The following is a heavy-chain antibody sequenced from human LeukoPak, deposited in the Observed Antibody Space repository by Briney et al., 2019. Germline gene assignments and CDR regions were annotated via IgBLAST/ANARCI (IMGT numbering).Heavy chain of an antibody. Sequence: PTGGSLRLSCAASGITFSSYAMSWVRQAPGKGLEWVSMISGSGGSTFYADFVKGRFTISRDNAKSTVYMQMNSLRAEDTAIYYCVKRLVGVKDWGQGTMVTVSS. CDR2: ISGSGGST. CDR3: VKRLVGVKD. CDR1: GITFSSYA. J-gene: IGHJ3*01. D-gene: IGHD1-26*01. V-gene: IGHV3-23*01.